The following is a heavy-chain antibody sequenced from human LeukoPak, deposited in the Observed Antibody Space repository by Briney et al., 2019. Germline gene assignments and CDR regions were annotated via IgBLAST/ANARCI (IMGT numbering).Heavy chain of an antibody. CDR2: IRSKLNSYAT. V-gene: IGHV3-73*01. CDR3: TRTAMVTGFDS. CDR1: GFTFSGSA. Sequence: QTGGSLTLSCAASGFTFSGSAMHWVRQASGKGREWVGRIRSKLNSYATAYAASVKGRFTISRDDSKNTAYLQMNSLKTEDTAVYYCTRTAMVTGFDSWGQGTLVTVSS. J-gene: IGHJ4*02. D-gene: IGHD5-18*01.